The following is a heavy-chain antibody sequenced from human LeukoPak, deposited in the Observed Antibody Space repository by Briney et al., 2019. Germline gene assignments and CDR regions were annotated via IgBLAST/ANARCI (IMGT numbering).Heavy chain of an antibody. D-gene: IGHD3-3*01. CDR1: GGSISSYY. J-gene: IGHJ4*02. V-gene: IGHV4-59*01. Sequence: SETLSLTCTVSGGSISSYYWSWIRQPPGKGLEWIGYIYYSGSTNYNPSPKSRVTISVDTSKNQFSLKLSSVTAADTAVYYCAREGGVVFDYWGQGTLVTVSS. CDR2: IYYSGST. CDR3: AREGGVVFDY.